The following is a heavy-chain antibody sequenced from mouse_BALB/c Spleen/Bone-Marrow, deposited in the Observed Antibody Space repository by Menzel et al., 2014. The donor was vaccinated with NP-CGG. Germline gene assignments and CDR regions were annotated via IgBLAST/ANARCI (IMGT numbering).Heavy chain of an antibody. J-gene: IGHJ3*01. D-gene: IGHD1-1*01. CDR2: IDPANGNT. Sequence: EVKLQESGAELVKPGASVKLSCTASGFNIKDTYMHWVKQRPEQGLEWIGRIDPANGNTKYDPKFQGKATITADTSSNTAYLQLSSLTSEDTAVYYCASYYYGSSLFAYWSQGTLVTVSA. V-gene: IGHV14-3*02. CDR3: ASYYYGSSLFAY. CDR1: GFNIKDTY.